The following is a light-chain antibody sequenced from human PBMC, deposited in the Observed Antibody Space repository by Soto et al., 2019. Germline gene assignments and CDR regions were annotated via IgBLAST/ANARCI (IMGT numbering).Light chain of an antibody. Sequence: QSVLTQPRSVSGSPGQSVTISCTGTSSDVSGYSYVSWYQQHPGKAPKLVIYDVTKRPSGVPDRFSGSKSGNTASLTISGPQAEDEADYSCCSYVDNYTFVFGTGTKVTVL. J-gene: IGLJ1*01. CDR1: SSDVSGYSY. CDR3: CSYVDNYTFV. CDR2: DVT. V-gene: IGLV2-11*01.